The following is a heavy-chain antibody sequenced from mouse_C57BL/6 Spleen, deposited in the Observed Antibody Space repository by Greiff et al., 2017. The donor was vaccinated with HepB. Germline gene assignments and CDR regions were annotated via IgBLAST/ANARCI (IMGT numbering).Heavy chain of an antibody. D-gene: IGHD2-3*01. CDR3: ARDGYNDLDY. J-gene: IGHJ4*01. V-gene: IGHV1-7*01. CDR2: INTSSGYT. Sequence: VQLVESGAELAKPGASVKLSCKASGYTFTSYWMHWVKQRPGQGLEWIGYINTSSGYTKYNQKFKDKATLTAHKSSSPAYMQLSPLTYKDSAVYESARDGYNDLDYWGQGTSVTVSS. CDR1: GYTFTSYW.